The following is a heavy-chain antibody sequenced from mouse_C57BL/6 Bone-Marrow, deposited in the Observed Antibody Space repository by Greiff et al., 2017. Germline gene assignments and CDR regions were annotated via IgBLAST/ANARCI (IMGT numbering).Heavy chain of an antibody. D-gene: IGHD2-5*01. CDR3: TTPYDSNPVAY. CDR1: GFNIKDDY. CDR2: IDPENGDT. J-gene: IGHJ3*01. V-gene: IGHV14-4*01. Sequence: VQLKQSGAELVRPGASVKLSCTASGFNIKDDYMHWVKQRPEQGLEWIGWIDPENGDTEYASKFQGKATITADTSSNTAYLQLSSLTSEDTAVYYCTTPYDSNPVAYWGQGTLVTVSA.